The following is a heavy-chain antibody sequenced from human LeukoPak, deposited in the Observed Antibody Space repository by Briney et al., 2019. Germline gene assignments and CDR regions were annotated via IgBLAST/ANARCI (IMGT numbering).Heavy chain of an antibody. V-gene: IGHV4-59*01. CDR1: GGSISSYY. CDR2: IYYSGST. Sequence: SETLSLTCTVSGGSISSYYWSWIRQPPGKGLEWIGYIYYSGSTNYNPSLKSRVTISVDTSKNQFSLKLSSVTAADTAVYYCARDRDGYSDYWGQGTLVTVSS. CDR3: ARDRDGYSDY. D-gene: IGHD5-24*01. J-gene: IGHJ4*02.